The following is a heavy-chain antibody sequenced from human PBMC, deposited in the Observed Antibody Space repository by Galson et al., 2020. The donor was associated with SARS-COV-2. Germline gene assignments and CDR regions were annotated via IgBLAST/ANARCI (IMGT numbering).Heavy chain of an antibody. CDR3: ATSGKKTSAWATDV. V-gene: IGHV3-9*01. CDR2: ISLKTGTV. D-gene: IGHD6-19*01. J-gene: IGHJ6*02. CDR1: GFTFDDYA. Sequence: GGSLRLSCAVSGFTFDDYAMHWVRQAPGKGLEWVSGISLKTGTVGYADFVKGRFIISRDKAKTALYLQMNSLRAEDSALYYCATSGKKTSAWATDVWGQGTTVTVSS.